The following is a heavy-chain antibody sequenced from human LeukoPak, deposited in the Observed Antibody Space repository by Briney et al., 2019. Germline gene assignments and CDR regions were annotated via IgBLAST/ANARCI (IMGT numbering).Heavy chain of an antibody. J-gene: IGHJ4*02. CDR3: ASGGERNGYSGYDFRDY. CDR1: GFTFSSYS. D-gene: IGHD5-12*01. V-gene: IGHV3-48*04. Sequence: GRSLRLSCAASGFTFSSYSMNWVRQAPGKGLEWVSYISSSGSTIYYADSVKGRFTISRDNAKNSLYLQMNSLRAEDTAVYYCASGGERNGYSGYDFRDYWGQGTLVTVSS. CDR2: ISSSGSTI.